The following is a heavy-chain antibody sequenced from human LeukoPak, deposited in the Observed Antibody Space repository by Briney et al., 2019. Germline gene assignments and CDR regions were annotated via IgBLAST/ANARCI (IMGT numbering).Heavy chain of an antibody. V-gene: IGHV4-31*11. Sequence: PSETLSLTCAVSGASITSGAYYWTWVRQHPGRGLEWIGHIFYNGATYYNPSLKSRVTLSVDTSETRFSLKVKSLTAADTGVYFCARGKTIRFDSYGQREFWGQGKQVTVSA. D-gene: IGHD3-16*01. CDR3: ARGKTIRFDSYGQREF. CDR1: GASITSGAYY. J-gene: IGHJ4*02. CDR2: IFYNGAT.